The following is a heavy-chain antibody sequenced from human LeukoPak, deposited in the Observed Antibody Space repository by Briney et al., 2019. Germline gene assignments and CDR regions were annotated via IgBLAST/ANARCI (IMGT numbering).Heavy chain of an antibody. D-gene: IGHD1-20*01. CDR2: IIPIFDTA. Sequence: ASVKVSCKASGGTFSSYAINWVRQAPGQGLEWMGGIIPIFDTADYAQTFQGRVTITRNTSISTAYMELNSLRSEDTAVYYCARSRGWITKYYYYYYMDVWGKGTTVTISS. CDR3: ARSRGWITKYYYYYYMDV. CDR1: GGTFSSYA. V-gene: IGHV1-69*05. J-gene: IGHJ6*03.